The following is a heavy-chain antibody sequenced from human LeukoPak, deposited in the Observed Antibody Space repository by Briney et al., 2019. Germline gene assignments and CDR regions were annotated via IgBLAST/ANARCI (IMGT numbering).Heavy chain of an antibody. V-gene: IGHV3-30*18. CDR1: GFTFSSYG. Sequence: SGGSLRLSCAASGFTFSSYGMHWVRQAPGKGLEWVAVISYDGSNKYYADSVKGRFTISRDNSKNTLYLQMNSLRAEDTAVYYCANGSPGIAATGELDFDYWGQGTLVTVSS. CDR3: ANGSPGIAATGELDFDY. CDR2: ISYDGSNK. J-gene: IGHJ4*02. D-gene: IGHD6-13*01.